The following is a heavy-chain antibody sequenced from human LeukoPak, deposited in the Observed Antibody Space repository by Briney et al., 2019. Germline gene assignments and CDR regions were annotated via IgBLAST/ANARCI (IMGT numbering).Heavy chain of an antibody. V-gene: IGHV3-7*01. D-gene: IGHD3-22*01. J-gene: IGHJ3*02. CDR2: IKQDGTEK. CDR3: ARGPSYYDSSGYSPGAFDI. CDR1: GFTFSSYW. Sequence: GGSLRLSCAASGFTFSSYWMSWVRQAPGKGLEWVANIKQDGTEKYYVDSVKGRFTISRDNAKSSLYLQMNSLRAEDTAAYYCARGPSYYDSSGYSPGAFDIWGQGTMVTVSS.